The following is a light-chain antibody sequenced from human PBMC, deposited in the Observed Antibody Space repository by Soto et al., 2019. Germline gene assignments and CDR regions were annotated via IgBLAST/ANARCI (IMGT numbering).Light chain of an antibody. CDR3: AAWDDSLNGVV. J-gene: IGLJ2*01. CDR1: SSNIGSHT. Sequence: QSVLTQPPSASGTPGQTIAISCSGGSSNIGSHTVNWYQQLPGTAPRLLIYSNTQRPSGVPDRFSGSKSCTSAFLAISGLQSEYEGDYYCAAWDDSLNGVVFGGGTKLTVL. CDR2: SNT. V-gene: IGLV1-44*01.